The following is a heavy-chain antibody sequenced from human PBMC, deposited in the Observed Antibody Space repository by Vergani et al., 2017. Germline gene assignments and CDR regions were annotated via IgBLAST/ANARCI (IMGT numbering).Heavy chain of an antibody. J-gene: IGHJ5*02. D-gene: IGHD6-13*01. V-gene: IGHV3-23*04. Sequence: VQLVESGGGLVKPGGSLRLSCAASGFTFDDYAMHWVRQAPGKGLEWVSLISGDGGSTYYADSVKGRFTISRDNSKNTLYLQMNSLRAEDTAVYYCAKDDFQVEQQLFPGWFDPWGQGPLVTVSS. CDR1: GFTFDDYA. CDR3: AKDDFQVEQQLFPGWFDP. CDR2: ISGDGGST.